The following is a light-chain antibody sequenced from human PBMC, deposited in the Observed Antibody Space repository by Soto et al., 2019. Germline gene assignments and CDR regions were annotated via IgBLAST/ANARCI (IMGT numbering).Light chain of an antibody. CDR3: QQYKNWPAIT. Sequence: EIVLTQSPATLRLSQGDGAALPIRASQSVSNYLAWYQQKPGQATRLIIYDASNRATGIPARFSGSGSGTDFTLTISSLQSEDFAIYYCQQYKNWPAITFGQGTRLEIK. CDR1: QSVSNY. V-gene: IGKV3-11*01. CDR2: DAS. J-gene: IGKJ5*01.